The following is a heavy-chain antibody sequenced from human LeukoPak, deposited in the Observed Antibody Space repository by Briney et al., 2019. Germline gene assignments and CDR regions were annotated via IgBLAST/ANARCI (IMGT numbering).Heavy chain of an antibody. CDR3: TRFEYSSSQ. CDR2: IRSKANSYAT. CDR1: GFTFSGSA. J-gene: IGHJ4*02. V-gene: IGHV3-73*01. D-gene: IGHD6-6*01. Sequence: PGGSLRLSCAASGFTFSGSAMHWVRQASGKGLEWVGRIRSKANSYATAYAASVKGMFTISRDDSKNTAYLQMNSLKTEDTAVYYCTRFEYSSSQGGQGTLVTVSS.